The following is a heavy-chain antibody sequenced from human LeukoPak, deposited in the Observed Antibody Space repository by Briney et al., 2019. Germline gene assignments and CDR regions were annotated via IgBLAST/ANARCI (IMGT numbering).Heavy chain of an antibody. CDR1: GGSFSGYY. V-gene: IGHV4-34*01. J-gene: IGHJ4*02. D-gene: IGHD2-2*02. CDR2: INHSGST. Sequence: SETLSLTCAVYGGSFSGYYWSWIRQPPGKGLEWIGEINHSGSTNYNPSLKSRVTISVDTSKNQFSLKLSSVTAADTAVYYCATITRYCSSTSCYTASDYWGQGTLVTVSS. CDR3: ATITRYCSSTSCYTASDY.